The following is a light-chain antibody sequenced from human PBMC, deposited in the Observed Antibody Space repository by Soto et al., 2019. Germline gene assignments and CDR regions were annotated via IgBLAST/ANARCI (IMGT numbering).Light chain of an antibody. V-gene: IGKV3-15*01. J-gene: IGKJ4*01. CDR1: QTIDNT. Sequence: EIVMTQSPATLSLSPGERATLSCRASQTIDNTLAWYQRKPGQAPRLLIYDASTRATGVPARFSGSWSGTDFTLTISRLQSEDFAVYYCQHYNNWPPLTVGEGTKVDIK. CDR2: DAS. CDR3: QHYNNWPPLT.